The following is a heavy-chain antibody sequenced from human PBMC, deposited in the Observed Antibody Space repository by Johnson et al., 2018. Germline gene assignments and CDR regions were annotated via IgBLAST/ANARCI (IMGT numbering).Heavy chain of an antibody. CDR3: AKEKAYSSGYYYYYYGMDV. V-gene: IGHV3-21*01. CDR2: ISGSGSYI. Sequence: VQLVQSGGGLVKPGGSXRLSCAASGFTFSSNSMNWVRQAPGKGLECVSSISGSGSYIYYADSVKGRFTISRDNAKNSLYLQMNSLRAEETAVYYGAKEKAYSSGYYYYYYGMDVWGQGTTVTVSS. CDR1: GFTFSSNS. J-gene: IGHJ6*02. D-gene: IGHD3-22*01.